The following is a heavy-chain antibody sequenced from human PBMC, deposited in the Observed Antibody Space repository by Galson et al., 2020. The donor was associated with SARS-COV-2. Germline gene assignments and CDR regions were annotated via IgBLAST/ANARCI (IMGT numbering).Heavy chain of an antibody. V-gene: IGHV3-23*01. J-gene: IGHJ4*02. D-gene: IGHD6-19*01. CDR1: GFTFSSYA. CDR2: ISGSGGST. Sequence: GESLKISCAASGFTFSSYAMSWVRQAPGKGLEWVSAISGSGGSTYYADSVRGRFTISRDNSKNTLYLQMNSLRAEDTAVYYCAKDPVRGWYGGYFDYWGQGTLVTVSS. CDR3: AKDPVRGWYGGYFDY.